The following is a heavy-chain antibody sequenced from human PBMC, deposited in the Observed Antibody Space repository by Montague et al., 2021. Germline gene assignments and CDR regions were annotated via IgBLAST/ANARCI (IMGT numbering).Heavy chain of an antibody. J-gene: IGHJ4*02. CDR2: IYDSGTT. CDR1: GGSISEFY. D-gene: IGHD7-27*01. V-gene: IGHV4-59*08. CDR3: ARRLGIRAPFDY. Sequence: SETLSLTCTVTGGSISEFYWGWIRQSPEKGLEWIGYIYDSGTTNYNPSLKSRVTISADTSMNQFSPNLRSVTAADTAVYFCARRLGIRAPFDYWDQGTLVTVSS.